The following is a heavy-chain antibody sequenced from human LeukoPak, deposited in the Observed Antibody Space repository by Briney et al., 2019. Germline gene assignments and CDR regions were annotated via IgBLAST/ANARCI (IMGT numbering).Heavy chain of an antibody. CDR3: ARAVAGRGYYFDY. Sequence: GESLKISCKGSGYSFTSYWIAWVRQMPGKGLEWMGIIYPGDSDTRYSPSFQGQVTISADKSISTANLQWSSLKASDTAMYYCARAVAGRGYYFDYWGQGTLVTVSS. CDR1: GYSFTSYW. J-gene: IGHJ4*02. V-gene: IGHV5-51*01. CDR2: IYPGDSDT. D-gene: IGHD6-19*01.